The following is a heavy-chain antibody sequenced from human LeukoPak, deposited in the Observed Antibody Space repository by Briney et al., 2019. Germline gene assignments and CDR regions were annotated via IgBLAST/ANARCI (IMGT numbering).Heavy chain of an antibody. CDR2: INSNSGGT. D-gene: IGHD2-2*01. V-gene: IGHV1-2*02. CDR3: ARDSRSSLIVVVPAAPRWYFDL. Sequence: ASVKVSCKASGYTFTGYYMHWVRQAPGQGLEWMGWINSNSGGTNYAQKFQGRVTMTRDTSISTAYMELSRLRSDDTAVYYCARDSRSSLIVVVPAAPRWYFDLWGRGTLVTVSS. J-gene: IGHJ2*01. CDR1: GYTFTGYY.